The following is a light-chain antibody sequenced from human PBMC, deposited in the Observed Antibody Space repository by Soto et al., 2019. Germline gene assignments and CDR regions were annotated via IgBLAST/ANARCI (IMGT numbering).Light chain of an antibody. V-gene: IGKV1-39*01. CDR1: QSISSY. Sequence: DIQMTQSPSSLSASVGDRVTITCRASQSISSYLTWYQQKVGEVPNLLIYASSTLQSGVPSRFSGSGSGTDFTLTISSLQPEDFATYYCQQSYSTPLTFGGGTKLEIK. CDR3: QQSYSTPLT. CDR2: ASS. J-gene: IGKJ4*01.